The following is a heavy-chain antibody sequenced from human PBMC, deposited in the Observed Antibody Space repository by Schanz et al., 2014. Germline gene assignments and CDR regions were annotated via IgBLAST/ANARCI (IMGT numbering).Heavy chain of an antibody. Sequence: EVQLVESGGGLVQPGGSLRLSCVASGFTFSNYWMTWVRQAPGKGLEWVANIKQDESEKYYVDSVKGRFTISRDNSKNTVYIQMNSLRAGDAAVYYCAKGRFGELSAFDIWGQGTMXTVSS. V-gene: IGHV3-7*05. CDR2: IKQDESEK. D-gene: IGHD3-10*01. CDR3: AKGRFGELSAFDI. J-gene: IGHJ3*02. CDR1: GFTFSNYW.